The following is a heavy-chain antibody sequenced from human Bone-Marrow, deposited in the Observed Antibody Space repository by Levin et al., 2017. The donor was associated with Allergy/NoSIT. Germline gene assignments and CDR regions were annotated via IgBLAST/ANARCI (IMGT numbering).Heavy chain of an antibody. CDR2: INNDGSQT. CDR1: GFSFRSYW. V-gene: IGHV3-7*01. D-gene: IGHD1-1*01. CDR3: TRNEV. J-gene: IGHJ3*01. Sequence: GESLKISCEASGFSFRSYWLSWVRQAPGKGLEWVANINNDGSQTYYADSVKGRFTISRDNTKSSLYLQMNSLRVEDTAVYYCTRNEVWGQGTMVTVSS.